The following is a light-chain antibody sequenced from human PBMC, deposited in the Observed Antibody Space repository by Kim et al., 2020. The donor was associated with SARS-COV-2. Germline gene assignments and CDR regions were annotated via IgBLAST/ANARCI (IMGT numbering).Light chain of an antibody. CDR2: QDS. CDR3: QAWDSSTAV. Sequence: VSPGHAASITCSGDKLGDKYAYWYQQKPGQSPVLVIYQDSKRPSGIPERFSGSDSGNTATLTISGTQAMDEADYYCQAWDSSTAVFGGGTQLTVL. J-gene: IGLJ2*01. CDR1: KLGDKY. V-gene: IGLV3-1*01.